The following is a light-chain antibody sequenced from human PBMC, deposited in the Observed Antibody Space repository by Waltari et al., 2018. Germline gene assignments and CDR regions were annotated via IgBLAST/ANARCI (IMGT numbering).Light chain of an antibody. J-gene: IGKJ4*01. CDR1: QSVSSN. V-gene: IGKV3-15*01. CDR3: QQYLNRLT. CDR2: RAS. Sequence: IVMTQSPATLSVSPGERATLSCRASQSVSSNLAWYQQKPGQAPRLLIYRASTRAIGIPARFSGSGSGTEFTLTISSLQSEDVAVYFCQQYLNRLTFGGGTKVEIK.